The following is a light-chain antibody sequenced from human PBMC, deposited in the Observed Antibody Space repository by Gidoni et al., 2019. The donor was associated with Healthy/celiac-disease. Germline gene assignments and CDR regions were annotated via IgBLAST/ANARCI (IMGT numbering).Light chain of an antibody. Sequence: NFMLTQPHSVSESPGKTVTISCTRSSGSIASNYVQWYQQRPGSAPTTVIYEDNQRPSGVPDRFSGSLTISGLKTEDEADYYCQSYDSSNVVFGGGTKLTVL. CDR3: QSYDSSNVV. J-gene: IGLJ2*01. V-gene: IGLV6-57*03. CDR1: SGSIASNY. CDR2: EDN.